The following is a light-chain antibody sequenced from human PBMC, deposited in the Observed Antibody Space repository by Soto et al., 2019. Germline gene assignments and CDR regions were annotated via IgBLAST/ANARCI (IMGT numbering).Light chain of an antibody. CDR3: QQRSNWPPIT. V-gene: IGKV3-11*01. CDR1: QSVSSY. J-gene: IGKJ5*01. CDR2: DAS. Sequence: EIVLTQSPATLYLSPGARATLSCRASQSVSSYLAWYQQKPGQAPRLLIYDASNRATRIPARFSGRGSGTDVTLTISSLEAEEFAVYYCQQRSNWPPITFGQGTRLEIK.